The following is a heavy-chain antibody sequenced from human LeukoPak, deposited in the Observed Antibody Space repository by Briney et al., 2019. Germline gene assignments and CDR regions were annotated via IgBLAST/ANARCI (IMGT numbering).Heavy chain of an antibody. J-gene: IGHJ4*02. CDR3: AKYCSTTSCYYLDY. CDR1: GFTFSSYA. Sequence: GRSLRLSCAASGFTFSSYAIHWVRQAPGKGLEWVAVISYDGSNKYYADSVKGRFTISRDNSKNTLYLQMNSLRAEDTAVYYCAKYCSTTSCYYLDYWGQGILVTVSS. CDR2: ISYDGSNK. D-gene: IGHD2-2*01. V-gene: IGHV3-30-3*02.